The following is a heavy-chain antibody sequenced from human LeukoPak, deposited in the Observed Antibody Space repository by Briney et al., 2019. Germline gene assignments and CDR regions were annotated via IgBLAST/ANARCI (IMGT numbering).Heavy chain of an antibody. D-gene: IGHD6-13*01. CDR1: GFTFSSYA. CDR3: AKVGDSSWYVH. Sequence: GGSLRLSCAASGFTFSSYAMSWVRQAPGRGLEWVSAISGSGGSTYYADSVKGRFTISRDNSKNTLYLQMNSLRAEDTAVYYCAKVGDSSWYVHWGQGTLVTVSS. V-gene: IGHV3-23*01. CDR2: ISGSGGST. J-gene: IGHJ4*02.